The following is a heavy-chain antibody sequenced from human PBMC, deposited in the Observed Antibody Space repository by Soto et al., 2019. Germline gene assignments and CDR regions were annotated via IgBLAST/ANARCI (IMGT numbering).Heavy chain of an antibody. D-gene: IGHD5-18*01. CDR1: GYTFTSYY. CDR2: INLSGDIT. V-gene: IGHV1-46*01. J-gene: IGHJ6*03. Sequence: ASVKVSCKASGYTFTSYYIHWVRQPLGQGPEWMGIINLSGDITSYAQKFQGRVSMTRNTSMSTAYMELSSLRSEDTAGYYCARGRLQLWLIVHSYHLDVWGKGTTVTVAS. CDR3: ARGRLQLWLIVHSYHLDV.